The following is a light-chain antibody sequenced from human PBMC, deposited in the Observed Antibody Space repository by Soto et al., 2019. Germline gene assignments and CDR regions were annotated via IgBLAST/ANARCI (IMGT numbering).Light chain of an antibody. CDR3: RSYTPVDTRV. J-gene: IGLJ3*02. V-gene: IGLV2-14*01. CDR2: GVT. CDR1: SSDVGVHNF. Sequence: QSALTQPASVSGSPGQSISISCTGSSSDVGVHNFVSWYQHHPGKAPKVLIYGVTNRLSGVSNRFSGSKSGNTASLTISGLQAADEADFYCRSYTPVDTRVFGGGTNLTVL.